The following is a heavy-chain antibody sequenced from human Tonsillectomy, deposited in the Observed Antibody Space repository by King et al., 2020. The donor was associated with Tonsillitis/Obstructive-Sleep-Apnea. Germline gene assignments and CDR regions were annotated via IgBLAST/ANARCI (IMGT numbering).Heavy chain of an antibody. Sequence: QLQESGPGLVKPSETLSLTCTVSGGSISSSSYYWGWIRQPPGKGLEWIGSIYYSGSTYYNPSLKSRVTISVDTSKNQFSLKLSSVTAADTAVYYCAITFEGIAVAGYFDYWGQGTLVTVSS. CDR1: GGSISSSSYY. V-gene: IGHV4-39*01. D-gene: IGHD6-19*01. CDR2: IYYSGST. J-gene: IGHJ4*02. CDR3: AITFEGIAVAGYFDY.